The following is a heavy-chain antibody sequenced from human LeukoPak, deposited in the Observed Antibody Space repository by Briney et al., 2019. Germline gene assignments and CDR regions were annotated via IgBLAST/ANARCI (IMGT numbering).Heavy chain of an antibody. D-gene: IGHD1-26*01. Sequence: GGSLRLSCAGSGFTFSSHWIGWVRQAPGKGLEWISGISGSGASTYYADSVKGRFTISRDDSRNTLYLQMNSLRGDDTAVYYCAKDVGKWESLHFFDYWGQGTLVTVSS. CDR1: GFTFSSHW. CDR3: AKDVGKWESLHFFDY. CDR2: ISGSGAST. V-gene: IGHV3-23*01. J-gene: IGHJ4*02.